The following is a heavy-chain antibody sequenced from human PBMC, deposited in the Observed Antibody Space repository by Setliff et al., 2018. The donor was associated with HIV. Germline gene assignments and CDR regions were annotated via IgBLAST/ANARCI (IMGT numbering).Heavy chain of an antibody. CDR2: MNPNSGNT. J-gene: IGHJ4*02. V-gene: IGHV1-8*02. Sequence: ASVKVSCKASGYTFSAYYIHWVRQAPGQGLEWMGWMNPNSGNTGYAQKFQGRVTMTRNTSISTAYMELSSLRSEDTAVYYCARGTYDSDYWGQGTLVTVSS. D-gene: IGHD3-22*01. CDR3: ARGTYDSDY. CDR1: GYTFSAYY.